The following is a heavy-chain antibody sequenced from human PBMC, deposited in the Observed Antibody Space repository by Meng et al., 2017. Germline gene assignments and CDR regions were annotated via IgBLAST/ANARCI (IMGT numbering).Heavy chain of an antibody. J-gene: IGHJ5*02. Sequence: QVRWVQSGDDVMKPRSSWKFSCKASAYTCTDYSLDWVRQAPGLWLLWIVSTHPHSRGTYFAQNFQGRVTLTSDTSISTVYMELSRLSSDDTAMYYFARRVAVACNTSRVRWFDPWGQGTLVTVSS. CDR2: THPHSRGT. D-gene: IGHD6-19*01. CDR3: ARRVAVACNTSRVRWFDP. V-gene: IGHV1-2*02. CDR1: AYTCTDYS.